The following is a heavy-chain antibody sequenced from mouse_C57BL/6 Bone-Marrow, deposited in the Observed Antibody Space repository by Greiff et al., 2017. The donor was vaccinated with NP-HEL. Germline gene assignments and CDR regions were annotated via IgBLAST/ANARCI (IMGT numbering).Heavy chain of an antibody. CDR1: GFTFSDYG. J-gene: IGHJ4*01. V-gene: IGHV5-17*01. D-gene: IGHD1-1*01. CDR2: ISSGSSTT. CDR3: ARPGKNYAMDY. Sequence: EVKVVESGGGLVKPGGSLKLSCAASGFTFSDYGMHWVRQAPEKGLEWVAYISSGSSTTNYADTVKGRFTISRDNAKNTLFLQMTSLRSEDTAMYYCARPGKNYAMDYWGQGTSVTVSS.